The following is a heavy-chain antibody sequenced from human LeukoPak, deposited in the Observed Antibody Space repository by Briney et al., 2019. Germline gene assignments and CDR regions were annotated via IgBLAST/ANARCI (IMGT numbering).Heavy chain of an antibody. CDR3: ARVQCSGGSCYSGY. J-gene: IGHJ4*02. Sequence: ASVKVSCKASGYTFTGYYMRWVRQAPGQGLEWMGRVNPNSGGTNYAQKFQGRVTMTRDTSISTAYMELSRLRSDDTAVYYCARVQCSGGSCYSGYWGQGTLVTVSS. D-gene: IGHD2-15*01. CDR1: GYTFTGYY. CDR2: VNPNSGGT. V-gene: IGHV1-2*06.